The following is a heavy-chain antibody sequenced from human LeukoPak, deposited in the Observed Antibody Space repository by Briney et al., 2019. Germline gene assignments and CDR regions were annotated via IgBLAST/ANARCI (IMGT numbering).Heavy chain of an antibody. D-gene: IGHD6-13*01. CDR2: IYYSGST. Sequence: SETLSLTCAVYGGSFSGYYWSWIRQPPGKGLEWIGYIYYSGSTNYNPSLKSRVTISVDTSKNQFSLKLSSVTAADTAVYYCARGISSSSPYMDVWGKGTTVTVSS. V-gene: IGHV4-59*08. CDR3: ARGISSSSPYMDV. J-gene: IGHJ6*03. CDR1: GGSFSGYY.